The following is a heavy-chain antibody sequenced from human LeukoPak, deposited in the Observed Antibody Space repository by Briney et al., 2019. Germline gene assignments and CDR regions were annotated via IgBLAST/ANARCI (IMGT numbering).Heavy chain of an antibody. CDR1: GFTFSSYE. V-gene: IGHV3-48*03. CDR2: ISSSGSTI. CDR3: ASLGVSSLINWFDP. D-gene: IGHD3-16*01. Sequence: GGSLRLSCAASGFTFSSYEMNWVHQAPGKGLEWVSYISSSGSTIYYADSVKGRFTISRDNAKNSLYLQMNSLRAEDTAVYYCASLGVSSLINWFDPWGQGTLVTVSS. J-gene: IGHJ5*02.